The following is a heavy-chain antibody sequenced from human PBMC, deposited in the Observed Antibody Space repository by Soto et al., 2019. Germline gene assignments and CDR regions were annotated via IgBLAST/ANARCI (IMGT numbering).Heavy chain of an antibody. V-gene: IGHV3-21*01. J-gene: IGHJ6*02. CDR2: ISTISGYT. Sequence: GGSLRLSCAASGFTFSSYTMTWVRQAPGTGLEWVSSISTISGYTYYADSVKGRFTISRDNAKNSLVLQMNSLRADGTAVYYCSRCSVRDYLYGYYGMGVWGQGTTVTVSS. CDR1: GFTFSSYT. CDR3: SRCSVRDYLYGYYGMGV. D-gene: IGHD4-17*01.